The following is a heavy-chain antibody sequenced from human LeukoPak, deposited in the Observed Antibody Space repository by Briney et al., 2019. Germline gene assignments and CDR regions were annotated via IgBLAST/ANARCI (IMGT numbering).Heavy chain of an antibody. Sequence: ASVKVSRKASGYTFTSYGISWVRQAPGQGLEWMGWISAYNGNTNYAQKLQGRVTMTTDTSTSTAYMELRSLRSDDTAVYYCARAVRIAALSWVRWGYWGQGTLVTVSS. D-gene: IGHD6-6*01. J-gene: IGHJ4*02. V-gene: IGHV1-18*01. CDR2: ISAYNGNT. CDR1: GYTFTSYG. CDR3: ARAVRIAALSWVRWGY.